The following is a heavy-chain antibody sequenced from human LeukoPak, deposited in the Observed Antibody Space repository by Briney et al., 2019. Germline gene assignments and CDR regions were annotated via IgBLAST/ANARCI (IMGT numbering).Heavy chain of an antibody. CDR3: AKNRKLKYDILTGPTQGGFDY. CDR1: GFTFSSYG. CDR2: IRYDGSNK. Sequence: GGSLRLSCAASGFTFSSYGMHWVRQAPGKGLEWVAFIRYDGSNKYYADSVKGRFTISRDNSKNTLYLQMNSLRAEDTAVYYCAKNRKLKYDILTGPTQGGFDYWGQGTLVTVSS. J-gene: IGHJ4*02. D-gene: IGHD3-9*01. V-gene: IGHV3-30*02.